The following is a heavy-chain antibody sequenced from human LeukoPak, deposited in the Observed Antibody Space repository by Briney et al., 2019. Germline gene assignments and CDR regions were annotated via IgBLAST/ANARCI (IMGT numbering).Heavy chain of an antibody. CDR3: ARGQLELRKWYYYYYMDV. D-gene: IGHD1-7*01. CDR1: GGSFSGYY. J-gene: IGHJ6*03. Sequence: PSETLSLTCAVYGGSFSGYYWSWIRQPPGKGLEWIGEINHSGSTNYNPSLKSRVTISVDTSKNQFSLKLSSVTAADTAVYYCARGQLELRKWYYYYYMDVWGKGTTVTVSS. CDR2: INHSGST. V-gene: IGHV4-34*01.